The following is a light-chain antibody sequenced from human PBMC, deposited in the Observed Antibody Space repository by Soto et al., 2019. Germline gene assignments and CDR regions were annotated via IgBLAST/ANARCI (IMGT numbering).Light chain of an antibody. CDR3: QQYSSWSPLT. CDR2: AAS. CDR1: QGISNY. V-gene: IGKV1-27*01. Sequence: DIQMTQSPSSLSASVGDRVTITCRASQGISNYLAWYQQKPGKVPKLLIYAASTLQSGVPSRFSGSGSGTEFTLTISSLQSEDSAVYYCQQYSSWSPLTFGGGTKVDIK. J-gene: IGKJ4*01.